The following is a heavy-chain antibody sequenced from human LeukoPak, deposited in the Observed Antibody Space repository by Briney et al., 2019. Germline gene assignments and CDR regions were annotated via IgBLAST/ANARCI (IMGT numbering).Heavy chain of an antibody. J-gene: IGHJ6*02. V-gene: IGHV4-4*02. CDR1: GGSISSSNW. Sequence: SETLSLTCAVSGGSISSSNWWSWVRQPPGKGLEWIGEIYHSGSTNYNPSLKSRVTISVDKSKNQFSLKLSSVTAADTAVYYCAKEAIDPSLGEYGMDVWGQGTTVTVSS. CDR3: AKEAIDPSLGEYGMDV. D-gene: IGHD2-21*01. CDR2: IYHSGST.